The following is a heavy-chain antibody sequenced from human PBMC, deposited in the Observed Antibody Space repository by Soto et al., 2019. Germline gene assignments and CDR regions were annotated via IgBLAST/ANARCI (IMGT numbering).Heavy chain of an antibody. D-gene: IGHD2-15*01. CDR3: ARGGYCSGASCAYMGHYYYYGMDV. CDR2: IYYSGST. CDR1: GGSISSYY. Sequence: SETLSLTWTVSGGSISSYYGGWIRQPPGKGLEWIGGIYYSGSTYYNPSLKSRVTISVDTSKNQFSLKLSSVTAADTAMYYCARGGYCSGASCAYMGHYYYYGMDVWGQGTTVTVSS. V-gene: IGHV4-39*01. J-gene: IGHJ6*02.